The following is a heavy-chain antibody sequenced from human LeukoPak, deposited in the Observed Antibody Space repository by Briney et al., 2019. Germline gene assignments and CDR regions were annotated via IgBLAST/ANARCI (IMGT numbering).Heavy chain of an antibody. CDR2: INPSGGST. D-gene: IGHD3-22*01. CDR3: ARDSGYYLGFDY. CDR1: GYTFTGYY. V-gene: IGHV1-46*01. Sequence: ASVKVSCKASGYTFTGYYMHWVRQAPGQGLEWMGIINPSGGSTSYAQKFQGRVTMTRDMSTSTVYMELSSLRSEDTAVYYCARDSGYYLGFDYWGQGTLVTVSS. J-gene: IGHJ4*02.